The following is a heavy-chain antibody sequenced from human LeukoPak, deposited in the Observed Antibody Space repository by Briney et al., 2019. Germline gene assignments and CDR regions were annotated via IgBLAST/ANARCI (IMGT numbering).Heavy chain of an antibody. CDR2: INHSGST. V-gene: IGHV4-34*01. CDR1: GFTFSSYA. J-gene: IGHJ4*02. CDR3: ARGSIAAAH. Sequence: PGGSLRLSCAASGFTFSSYAMSWVRQPPGKGLEWIGEINHSGSTNYNPSLKSRVTMSVDTSKNQFSLKLSSVTAADTAVYYCARGSIAAAHWGQGTLVTVSS. D-gene: IGHD6-13*01.